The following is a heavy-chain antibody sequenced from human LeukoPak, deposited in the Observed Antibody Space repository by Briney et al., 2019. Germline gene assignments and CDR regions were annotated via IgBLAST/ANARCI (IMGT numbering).Heavy chain of an antibody. CDR3: GRLMVQQQREP. CDR1: GGTFSSSV. V-gene: IGHV1-69*05. Sequence: SVTVSCKASGGTFSSSVISWVRQDAGQGLECIGGITPLFGTRNYAQRFQGRVTITTDESTSTAEMELRSLIAEDEEHYYRGRLMVQQQREPRGQGTLVTVSS. CDR2: ITPLFGTR. J-gene: IGHJ5*02. D-gene: IGHD6-13*01.